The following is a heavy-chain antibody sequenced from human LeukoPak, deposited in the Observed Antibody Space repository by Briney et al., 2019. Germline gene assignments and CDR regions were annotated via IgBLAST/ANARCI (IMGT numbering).Heavy chain of an antibody. CDR2: IYHSGST. Sequence: SETLSLTCTVSGGSISSYYWSWIRQPPGKGLEWIGSIYHSGSTYYNPSLKSRVTISVDPSKNQFSLKLSSVTAADTAVYYCARRIQLWDGGAFFDYWGQGTLVTVSS. CDR3: ARRIQLWDGGAFFDY. V-gene: IGHV4-59*08. D-gene: IGHD5-18*01. CDR1: GGSISSYY. J-gene: IGHJ4*02.